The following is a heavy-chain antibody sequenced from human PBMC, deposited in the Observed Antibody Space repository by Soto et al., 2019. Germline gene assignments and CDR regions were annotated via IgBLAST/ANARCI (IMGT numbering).Heavy chain of an antibody. CDR3: TRASTIFGVVIIPFDY. J-gene: IGHJ4*02. Sequence: GGSLRLSCTASGFTFGDYAMSWVRQAPGKGLEWVGFIRSKAYGGTTEYAASVKGRFTISGDDSKSIAYLQMNSLKTEDTAVYYCTRASTIFGVVIIPFDYWGQGTLVTVSS. CDR1: GFTFGDYA. V-gene: IGHV3-49*04. D-gene: IGHD3-3*01. CDR2: IRSKAYGGTT.